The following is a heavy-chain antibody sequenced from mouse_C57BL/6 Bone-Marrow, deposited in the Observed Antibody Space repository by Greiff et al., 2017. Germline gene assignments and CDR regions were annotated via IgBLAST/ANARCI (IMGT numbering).Heavy chain of an antibody. Sequence: QVQLQQSGAELVRPGASVKLSCKASGYTFTDYYINWVKQRPGQGLEWIARIYPGSGNTYYNEKFKGKATLTAEKSSSTAYMQLSSLTSEDSAVYFCAVYYGNYYAMDYWGQGTSVTVSS. CDR1: GYTFTDYY. D-gene: IGHD2-1*01. J-gene: IGHJ4*01. V-gene: IGHV1-76*01. CDR3: AVYYGNYYAMDY. CDR2: IYPGSGNT.